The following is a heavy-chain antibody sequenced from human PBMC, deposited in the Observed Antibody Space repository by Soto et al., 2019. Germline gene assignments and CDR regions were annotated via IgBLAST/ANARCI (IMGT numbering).Heavy chain of an antibody. CDR2: INPSGGST. CDR1: GYTFTSYY. D-gene: IGHD1-1*01. CDR3: ARAQAAYRDYYYGMDV. Sequence: GASVKVSCKASGYTFTSYYMHRVRQAPGQGLEWMGIINPSGGSTSYAQKFQGRVTMTRDTSTSTVYMELSSLRSEDTAVYYCARAQAAYRDYYYGMDVWGQGTTVTVSS. J-gene: IGHJ6*02. V-gene: IGHV1-46*01.